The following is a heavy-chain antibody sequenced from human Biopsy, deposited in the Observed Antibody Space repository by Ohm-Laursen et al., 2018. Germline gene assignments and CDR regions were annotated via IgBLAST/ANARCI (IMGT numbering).Heavy chain of an antibody. CDR3: GNEVHGRDY. CDR2: INQAGTT. D-gene: IGHD2-15*01. V-gene: IGHV4-34*08. CDR1: GKTFSDYQ. Sequence: GTLSLTCVVFGKTFSDYQWSWIRQPPGKGLEWIGQINQAGTTNYNPSLKSRVSISADASKYEFSLRLTSVTAADTAVYLCGNEVHGRDYWGLGAQVTVSS. J-gene: IGHJ4*02.